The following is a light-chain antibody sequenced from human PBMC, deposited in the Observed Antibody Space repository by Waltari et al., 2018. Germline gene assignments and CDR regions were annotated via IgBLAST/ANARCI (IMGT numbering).Light chain of an antibody. CDR2: DAS. CDR1: QDISNY. V-gene: IGKV1-33*01. J-gene: IGKJ4*01. CDR3: QQYETDPT. Sequence: DIQMTQSPSSLSASIGDRVTITCRASQDISNYCHWYHVKPGKAPKLLIYDASYLETGVPSRFSGRRSGTDFSFSISSLQPEDVGTYYCQQYETDPTFGGGTTVDIK.